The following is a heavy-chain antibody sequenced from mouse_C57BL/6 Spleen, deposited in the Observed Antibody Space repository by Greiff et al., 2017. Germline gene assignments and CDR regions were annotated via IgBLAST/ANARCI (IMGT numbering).Heavy chain of an antibody. CDR2: IDPEDGAT. CDR3: ARDNEYDYYAMDD. J-gene: IGHJ4*01. V-gene: IGHV14-2*01. Sequence: VQLQQSGAELVKPGASVKLSCTASGFNINDYYMHWVKQRPEQGLEWIGRIDPEDGATKYAPKFQGKATITADTSSNTAYLQLSSLTSEDTAVYYCARDNEYDYYAMDDWGQGTAVTVSS. CDR1: GFNINDYY. D-gene: IGHD2-4*01.